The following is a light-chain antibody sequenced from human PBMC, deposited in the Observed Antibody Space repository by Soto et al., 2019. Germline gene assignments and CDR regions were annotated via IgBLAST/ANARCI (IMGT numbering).Light chain of an antibody. CDR2: GAS. CDR3: QQYGSSPRT. CDR1: QSVSSSY. J-gene: IGKJ5*01. Sequence: EIVLTQSPGTLSLSPGERATLSCRASQSVSSSYLAWYQQKPGQAPRLLIYGASSRATGIPDRFSGSGSGTDFTVTISRLEPEDFAVDYCQQYGSSPRTVGQGTRLEIK. V-gene: IGKV3-20*01.